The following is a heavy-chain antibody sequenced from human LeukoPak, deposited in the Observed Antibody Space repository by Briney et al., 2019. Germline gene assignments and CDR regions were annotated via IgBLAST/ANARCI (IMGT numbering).Heavy chain of an antibody. CDR3: ARDWGFVRGVYYFDY. V-gene: IGHV3-11*04. D-gene: IGHD3-10*02. Sequence: GGSLRLSCAASGFTSSDYYMSWIRQAPGKGLEWVSYISSSGSTIYYADSVKGRFTISRDNAKNSLYLQMNSLRAEDTAVYYCARDWGFVRGVYYFDYWGQGTLVTVSS. CDR1: GFTSSDYY. J-gene: IGHJ4*02. CDR2: ISSSGSTI.